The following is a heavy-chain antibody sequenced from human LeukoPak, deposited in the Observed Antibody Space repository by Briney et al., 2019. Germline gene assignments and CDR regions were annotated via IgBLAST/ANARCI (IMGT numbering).Heavy chain of an antibody. CDR3: TRVENIGMDV. J-gene: IGHJ6*02. D-gene: IGHD1/OR15-1a*01. CDR2: ISGSGRTI. V-gene: IGHV3-48*03. CDR1: GXTFSSYE. Sequence: GGSLRLSCAASGXTFSSYEVNWVRQAPGKGLGWLSYISGSGRTIYYADSVRGGFTISRDNARNSLYLQMKSLRADDTAVYYCTRVENIGMDVWGQGTTVTVSS.